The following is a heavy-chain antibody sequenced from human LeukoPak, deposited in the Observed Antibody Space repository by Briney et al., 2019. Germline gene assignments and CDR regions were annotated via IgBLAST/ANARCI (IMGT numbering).Heavy chain of an antibody. J-gene: IGHJ4*02. CDR1: GFTLTSYS. V-gene: IGHV3-48*02. CDR3: ATDRNYAFDH. Sequence: GGSLRLSCAAPGFTLTSYSINWVRQAPGKGLEWVSYITSSSSNIKYADSVKGRFTISRDNAKSSVYLQMNSLRDEDTAIYYCATDRNYAFDHWGQGTLVTVSS. CDR2: ITSSSSNI. D-gene: IGHD1-7*01.